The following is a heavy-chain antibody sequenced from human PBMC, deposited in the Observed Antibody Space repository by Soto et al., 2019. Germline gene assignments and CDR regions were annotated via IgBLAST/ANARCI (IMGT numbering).Heavy chain of an antibody. V-gene: IGHV1-2*02. D-gene: IGHD5-12*01. Sequence: ASVRVSCKASGYTFTGYYVHWVRQAPGQGLEWMGWINPNSGGTNYAQKFQGRVTMTRDTSISTAYMELSRLRSDDTAVYYCARVATITIPSLGYQGQVPLVTLSS. CDR3: ARVATITIPSLGY. CDR2: INPNSGGT. J-gene: IGHJ4*02. CDR1: GYTFTGYY.